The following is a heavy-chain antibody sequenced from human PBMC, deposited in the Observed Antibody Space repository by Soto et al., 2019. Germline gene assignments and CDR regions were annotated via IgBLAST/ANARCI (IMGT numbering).Heavy chain of an antibody. CDR3: ARGDEYSKTVYYYGMDV. CDR2: INPSGGST. V-gene: IGHV1-46*01. Sequence: ASVKFSCKASGYTFTSYYIHWVRQAPGQGLEWMGIINPSGGSTGYAQKFQGRVTMTTDTSTSTVYMELSSLRSEDTAVYYCARGDEYSKTVYYYGMDVWGQGTTVTVSS. CDR1: GYTFTSYY. D-gene: IGHD4-4*01. J-gene: IGHJ6*02.